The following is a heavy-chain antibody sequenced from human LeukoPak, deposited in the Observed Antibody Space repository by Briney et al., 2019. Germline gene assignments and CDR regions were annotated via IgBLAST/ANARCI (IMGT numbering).Heavy chain of an antibody. V-gene: IGHV3-21*01. CDR2: ISSSSSYI. CDR1: GFTFSSYS. CDR3: ARGLTKNSSGRY. Sequence: GGSLRLSCAAFGFTFSSYSMNWVRQAPGKGLEWVSSISSSSSYIYYADSVKGRFTISRDNAKNSLYLQMNSLRAEDTAVYYCARGLTKNSSGRYWGQGTLVTVSS. J-gene: IGHJ4*02. D-gene: IGHD6-19*01.